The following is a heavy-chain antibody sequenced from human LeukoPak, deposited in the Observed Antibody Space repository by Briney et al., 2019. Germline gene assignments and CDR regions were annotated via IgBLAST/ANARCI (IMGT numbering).Heavy chain of an antibody. Sequence: GGSLRLSCAASGFTFSSYWMHWVRQAPGNGLVWVSRINSDGSGTSYADSVKGRFTISRDNAKNTLYLQMNSLRAEDTAVYYCARVHQATVTTFDYWGQGTLVTVSS. CDR3: ARVHQATVTTFDY. J-gene: IGHJ4*02. D-gene: IGHD4-11*01. CDR2: INSDGSGT. CDR1: GFTFSSYW. V-gene: IGHV3-74*01.